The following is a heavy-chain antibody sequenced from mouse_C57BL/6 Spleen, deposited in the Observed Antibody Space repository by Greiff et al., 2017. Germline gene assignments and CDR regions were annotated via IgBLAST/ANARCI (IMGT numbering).Heavy chain of an antibody. CDR3: ARRELPRRLYYFDY. D-gene: IGHD1-1*01. Sequence: EVKLMESGPELVKPGASVKIPCKASGYTFTDYNMDWVKQSHGKSLEWIGDINPNNGGTIYNQKFKGKATLTVDKSSSTAYMELRSLTSEDTAVYYCARRELPRRLYYFDYWGQGTTLTVSS. CDR2: INPNNGGT. V-gene: IGHV1-18*01. J-gene: IGHJ2*01. CDR1: GYTFTDYN.